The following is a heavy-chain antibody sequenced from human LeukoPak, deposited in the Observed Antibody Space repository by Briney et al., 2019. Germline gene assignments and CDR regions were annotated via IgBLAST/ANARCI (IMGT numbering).Heavy chain of an antibody. CDR1: GYSFTSYW. D-gene: IGHD5-24*01. CDR2: IYPGDSDT. CDR3: ARLEMATIGGVDAFDI. J-gene: IGHJ3*02. Sequence: GESLKISCKGSGYSFTSYWIGWVRQMPGKGLEWMGIIYPGDSDTRYSPSFQGQVTISADKSISTAYLQWSSLKASDTAMYYCARLEMATIGGVDAFDIWGQGTMVTVSS. V-gene: IGHV5-51*01.